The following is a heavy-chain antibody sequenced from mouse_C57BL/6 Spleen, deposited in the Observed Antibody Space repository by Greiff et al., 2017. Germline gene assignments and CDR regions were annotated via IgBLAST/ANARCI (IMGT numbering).Heavy chain of an antibody. CDR3: ARLYDGYYGAMDY. CDR2: ISSGSSTI. J-gene: IGHJ4*01. Sequence: EVKLVESGGGLVKPGGSLKLSCAASGFTFSDYGMHWVRQAPEKGLEWVAYISSGSSTIYYADTVKGRFTISRDNAKNTLFLQMTSLRSEDTAMYYCARLYDGYYGAMDYWGQGTSVTVSS. D-gene: IGHD2-3*01. CDR1: GFTFSDYG. V-gene: IGHV5-17*01.